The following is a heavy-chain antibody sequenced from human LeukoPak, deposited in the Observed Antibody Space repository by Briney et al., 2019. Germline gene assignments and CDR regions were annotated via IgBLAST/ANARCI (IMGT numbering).Heavy chain of an antibody. V-gene: IGHV4-39*01. D-gene: IGHD6-19*01. J-gene: IGHJ5*02. Sequence: SETLSLTCTVSGGSISSSSYYWGWIRQPPGKGLEWIGSIYYSGSTYYNPSLKSRVTISVDTSKNQFSLKLSSVTAADTAVYYCARHVDLQWLVRVWSWFDPWGQGTLVTVSS. CDR2: IYYSGST. CDR3: ARHVDLQWLVRVWSWFDP. CDR1: GGSISSSSYY.